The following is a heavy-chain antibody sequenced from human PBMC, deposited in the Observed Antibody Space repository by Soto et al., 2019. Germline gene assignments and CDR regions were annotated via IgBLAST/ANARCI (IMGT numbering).Heavy chain of an antibody. J-gene: IGHJ6*02. CDR2: ISYDGRNK. CDR3: VKDGSSGWPYYYGMDV. V-gene: IGHV3-30*18. Sequence: PGGSLRLSCAASGFTFSSYGMHWVRQAPGKGLEWVAVISYDGRNKYYADSVKGRFTISRDNSKNTLYLQMSSLRPEDTVFYYCVKDGSSGWPYYYGMDVWGQGTTVTVSS. D-gene: IGHD6-19*01. CDR1: GFTFSSYG.